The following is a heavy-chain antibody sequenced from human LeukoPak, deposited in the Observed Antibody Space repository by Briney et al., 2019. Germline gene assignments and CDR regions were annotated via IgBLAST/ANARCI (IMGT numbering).Heavy chain of an antibody. J-gene: IGHJ4*02. CDR2: FYSGGSA. D-gene: IGHD1-7*01. CDR3: ARKQGGTMYDV. CDR1: GGSISSSNYY. V-gene: IGHV4-39*07. Sequence: SETLSLTCIVPGGSISSSNYYWAWIRQPPGKGLEWIGTFYSGGSAYYNPPLTSRVSISKDTSDNQFSLRLCSVTAADTAVYYCARKQGGTMYDVWGQGTQVTVSS.